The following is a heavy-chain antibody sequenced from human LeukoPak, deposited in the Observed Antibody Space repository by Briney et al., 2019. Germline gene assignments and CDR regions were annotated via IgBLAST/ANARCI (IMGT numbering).Heavy chain of an antibody. CDR1: GGSISSSGYY. D-gene: IGHD1-26*01. V-gene: IGHV4-39*01. J-gene: IGHJ4*02. Sequence: SETLSLTCTVSGGSISSSGYYWGWIRQPPGKGLGWIGSIYYSGSTYYNPSLKSRVTISVDTSKNQFSLRLNSVNAADTAVFYCARQGYSDFSSRPFDYWGQGTLVTVSS. CDR3: ARQGYSDFSSRPFDY. CDR2: IYYSGST.